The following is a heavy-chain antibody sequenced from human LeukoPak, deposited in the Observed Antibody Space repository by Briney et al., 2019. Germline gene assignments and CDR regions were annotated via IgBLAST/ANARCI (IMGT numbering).Heavy chain of an antibody. J-gene: IGHJ4*02. CDR3: ARDEYSFSLRGATIDY. V-gene: IGHV3-33*01. D-gene: IGHD1-26*01. Sequence: GGSLRLSCTASGFMFRNYGMHWVRQAPGKGVEWVAVIWYNGNEKYYTGSVEGRFTISRDNSKNTVYLQMNSLRAEDTAVYYCARDEYSFSLRGATIDYWGQGTLVTVSS. CDR1: GFMFRNYG. CDR2: IWYNGNEK.